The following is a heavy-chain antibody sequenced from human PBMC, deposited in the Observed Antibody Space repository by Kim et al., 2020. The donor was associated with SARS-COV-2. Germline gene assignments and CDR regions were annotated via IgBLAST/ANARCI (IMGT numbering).Heavy chain of an antibody. Sequence: GGSLRLSCAASGFTFSSYAMHWVRQAPGKGLEWVAVISYDGSNKYYADSVKGRFTISRDNSKNTLYLQMNSLRAEDTAVYYCARDRGIAVAGVYYYYGMDVWGQGTTLTVSS. CDR3: ARDRGIAVAGVYYYYGMDV. CDR2: ISYDGSNK. D-gene: IGHD6-19*01. J-gene: IGHJ6*02. V-gene: IGHV3-30*04. CDR1: GFTFSSYA.